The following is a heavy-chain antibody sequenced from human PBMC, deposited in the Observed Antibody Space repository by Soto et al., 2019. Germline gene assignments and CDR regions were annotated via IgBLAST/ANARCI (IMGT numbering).Heavy chain of an antibody. Sequence: ASVKVSCKASGYTFTSYGISWVRQAPGQGLEWMGWISAYNGNTNYAQKLQGRVTMTTDTSTSTAYMELRSLRSDDTAVYYCAREPYYYDSSESTPDFDIWGQGTMVTVSS. D-gene: IGHD3-22*01. CDR1: GYTFTSYG. V-gene: IGHV1-18*01. J-gene: IGHJ3*02. CDR3: AREPYYYDSSESTPDFDI. CDR2: ISAYNGNT.